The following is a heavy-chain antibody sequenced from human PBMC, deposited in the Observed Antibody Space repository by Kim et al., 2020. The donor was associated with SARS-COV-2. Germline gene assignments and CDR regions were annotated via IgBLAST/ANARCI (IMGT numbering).Heavy chain of an antibody. CDR3: ARGHYDNRGYSNAFDM. CDR1: GDSISSSY. CDR2: IHHNGNS. V-gene: IGHV4-59*01. D-gene: IGHD3-22*01. Sequence: SETLSLTCTVSGDSISSSYWSWIWQSPGRGLEWIAYIHHNGNSNYNPSLKSRVTTSVDTSKNQFSLKLRSVTAADTAMYYCARGHYDNRGYSNAFDMWGHGTMVTVSS. J-gene: IGHJ3*02.